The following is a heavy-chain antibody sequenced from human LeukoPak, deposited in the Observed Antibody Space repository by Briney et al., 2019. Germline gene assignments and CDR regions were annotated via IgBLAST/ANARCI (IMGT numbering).Heavy chain of an antibody. J-gene: IGHJ4*02. Sequence: ASVKVSCKASGYTFTSYGISWVRQAPGQGLEWMGWISAYNGNTNYAQKLQGRVTMTTDTSTDTAYMELSSLRSEDTAVYYCATITVFVGATTSDYWGQGTLVTVSS. CDR3: ATITVFVGATTSDY. V-gene: IGHV1-18*01. CDR1: GYTFTSYG. CDR2: ISAYNGNT. D-gene: IGHD1-26*01.